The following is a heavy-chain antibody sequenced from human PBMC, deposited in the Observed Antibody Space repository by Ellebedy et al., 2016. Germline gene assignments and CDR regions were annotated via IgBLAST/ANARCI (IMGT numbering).Heavy chain of an antibody. CDR3: ACGYSYGLGY. V-gene: IGHV1-69*13. CDR1: GGTFSSYA. D-gene: IGHD5-18*01. J-gene: IGHJ4*02. Sequence: ASVKVSCKASGGTFSSYAISWVRQAPGQGPEWMGGIIPIFGTANYAQKFQGRVTITADESTSTAYMELSSLRSEDTAVYYCACGYSYGLGYWGQGTLVTVSS. CDR2: IIPIFGTA.